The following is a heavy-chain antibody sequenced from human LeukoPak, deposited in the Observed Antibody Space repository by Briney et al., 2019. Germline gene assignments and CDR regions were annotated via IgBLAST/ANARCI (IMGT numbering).Heavy chain of an antibody. CDR3: ARGRYVLRFLEWYPPGY. Sequence: ASVKVSCKASGYTFTSYAMNWVRQAPGQGLEWMGWINTNTGNPTYAQGFTGRFVFSLDTSVSTAYLQISSLKAEDTAVYYCARGRYVLRFLEWYPPGYWGQGTLVTVSS. D-gene: IGHD3-3*01. J-gene: IGHJ4*02. V-gene: IGHV7-4-1*02. CDR1: GYTFTSYA. CDR2: INTNTGNP.